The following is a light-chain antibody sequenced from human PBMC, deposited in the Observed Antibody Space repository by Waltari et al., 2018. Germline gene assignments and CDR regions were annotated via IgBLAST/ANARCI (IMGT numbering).Light chain of an antibody. CDR3: QHYYSTLST. J-gene: IGKJ3*01. CDR2: AAS. Sequence: IQMTQSPSSLSASVGDRVTITCRASQDVKSSLAWYQQKPGKAPKLLLYAASRLEGGVPSRFSGSGSGTDYTLTITSLQPEDFATYYCQHYYSTLSTFGPGTKVDIK. CDR1: QDVKSS. V-gene: IGKV1-NL1*01.